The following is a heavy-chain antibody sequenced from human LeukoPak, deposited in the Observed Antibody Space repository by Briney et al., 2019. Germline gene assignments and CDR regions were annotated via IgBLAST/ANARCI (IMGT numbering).Heavy chain of an antibody. D-gene: IGHD3-22*01. CDR3: ARGFWGSTMIEN. V-gene: IGHV4-59*01. CDR1: GGSISSYY. Sequence: SETQSLTCTVSGGSISSYYWSWIRQPPGKGLEWIGYIYYSGSTNYNPSLKRRVTISVDTSKNQFSLKLSSVTAADTAVYYCARGFWGSTMIENWGQGTLVTVSS. J-gene: IGHJ1*01. CDR2: IYYSGST.